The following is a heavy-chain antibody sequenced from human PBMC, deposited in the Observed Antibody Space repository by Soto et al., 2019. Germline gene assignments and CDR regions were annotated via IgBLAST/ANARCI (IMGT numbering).Heavy chain of an antibody. CDR2: ISSTGETT. CDR3: ARDVRLPDY. Sequence: EVKLVESGGGLVPPGGSLRLSCAASGFTFSTYSMNWVRQAPGKGLEWVSFISSTGETTYYADSVKGRLTISRDNAKNSLFLQMNSRTAEDTAVYYCARDVRLPDYWGQGTLVTVSS. D-gene: IGHD3-10*02. V-gene: IGHV3-48*01. J-gene: IGHJ4*02. CDR1: GFTFSTYS.